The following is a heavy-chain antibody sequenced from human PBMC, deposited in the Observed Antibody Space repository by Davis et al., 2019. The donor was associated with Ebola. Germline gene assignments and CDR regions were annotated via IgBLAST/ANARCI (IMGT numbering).Heavy chain of an antibody. Sequence: GESLKISCAASGFTFSSYWMSWVRQAPGKGLEWVANIKQDGSEKYYVDSVKGRFTISRDNAKNSLYLQMNSLRAEDTAVYYWARAGGDSSGPYYYYYGMDVWGQGTTVTVSS. CDR1: GFTFSSYW. J-gene: IGHJ6*02. CDR2: IKQDGSEK. D-gene: IGHD3-22*01. CDR3: ARAGGDSSGPYYYYYGMDV. V-gene: IGHV3-7*01.